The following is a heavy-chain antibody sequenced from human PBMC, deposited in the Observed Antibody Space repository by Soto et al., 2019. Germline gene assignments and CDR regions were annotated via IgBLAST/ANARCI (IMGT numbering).Heavy chain of an antibody. CDR2: INHRGST. J-gene: IGHJ4*02. D-gene: IGHD6-6*01. V-gene: IGHV4-34*01. CDR1: GGSFSGYY. CDR3: LYSTSSGGDFFDY. Sequence: PSGTLSLPCAVFGGSFSGYYWSWILHSPGKGFEWIWEINHRGSTPNHPSLKRRITISGDTSKNQFSLTLSSVTAANTAVYYCLYSTSSGGDFFDYWGQGTLVTVSS.